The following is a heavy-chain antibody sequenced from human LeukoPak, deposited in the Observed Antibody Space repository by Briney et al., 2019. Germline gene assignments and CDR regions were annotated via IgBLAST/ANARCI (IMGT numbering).Heavy chain of an antibody. CDR3: ARQYGSGWYKGYFQY. CDR1: GGSFSGYY. CDR2: INHSGST. J-gene: IGHJ1*01. Sequence: SETLSLTCGVNGGSFSGYYWSWIHQPPGKGLEWIGEINHSGSTKYNPSLKSRVTISVDTSKNQFSLKVTSVTAADTAVYYCARQYGSGWYKGYFQYWGQGTLVTVSS. V-gene: IGHV4-34*01. D-gene: IGHD6-19*01.